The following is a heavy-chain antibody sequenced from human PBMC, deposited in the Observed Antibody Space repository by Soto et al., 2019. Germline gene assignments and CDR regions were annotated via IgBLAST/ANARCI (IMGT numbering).Heavy chain of an antibody. D-gene: IGHD1-1*01. Sequence: QVQLQQWGAGLLKPSETLSLTCAVYGGFVSSGSYYWSWIRQPPGKGLEWIGEMSHSGGTHFNPSLKSRETISVDTAKNQFSLKMSSVTAADTALYYCARVERGTATTVVDAFDIWGPGTMVTVSS. CDR1: GGFVSSGSYY. V-gene: IGHV4-34*01. CDR2: MSHSGGT. J-gene: IGHJ3*02. CDR3: ARVERGTATTVVDAFDI.